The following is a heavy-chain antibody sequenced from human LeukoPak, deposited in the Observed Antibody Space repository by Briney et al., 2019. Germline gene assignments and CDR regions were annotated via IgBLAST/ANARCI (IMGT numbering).Heavy chain of an antibody. CDR2: IYYSGST. V-gene: IGHV4-59*01. CDR3: ARDHYSGFSFDY. CDR1: GVSISSYY. J-gene: IGHJ4*02. D-gene: IGHD5-12*01. Sequence: PSETLSLTCTVSGVSISSYYWSWIRQPPGKGLEWIGYIYYSGSTNYNPSLKSRVTISVDTSKNQFSLKLSSVTAADTAVYYCARDHYSGFSFDYWGQGTLVTVSS.